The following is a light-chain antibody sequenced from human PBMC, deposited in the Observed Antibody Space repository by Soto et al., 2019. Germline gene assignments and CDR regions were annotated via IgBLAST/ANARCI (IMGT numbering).Light chain of an antibody. V-gene: IGKV1-39*01. J-gene: IGKJ4*01. CDR2: GAS. CDR3: QQSYSSPQT. Sequence: DIPMTQSPCSLSASVGGSVTITCRASQNIDKYIHCYRHRQGEAPKFLIYGASRLQSGVPSRVTGSGSRTDFTPTITSLQPEDCGTYYCQQSYSSPQTFGGGTKVDIK. CDR1: QNIDKY.